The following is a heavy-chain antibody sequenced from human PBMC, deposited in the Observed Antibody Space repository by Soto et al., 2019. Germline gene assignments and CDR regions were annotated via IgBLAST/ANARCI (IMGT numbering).Heavy chain of an antibody. D-gene: IGHD3-3*01. J-gene: IGHJ6*02. CDR2: IYQNGST. Sequence: PSETLSLTCAVSGYSISSGYYWGWIRQPPGKGLEWIGSIYQNGSTYYNPSLKSRVTISVDTSKNQFSLKLSSVTAADTAVYYCARDNYDFWSGTNYYGMDVWSQGTTVTVSS. V-gene: IGHV4-38-2*02. CDR1: GYSISSGYY. CDR3: ARDNYDFWSGTNYYGMDV.